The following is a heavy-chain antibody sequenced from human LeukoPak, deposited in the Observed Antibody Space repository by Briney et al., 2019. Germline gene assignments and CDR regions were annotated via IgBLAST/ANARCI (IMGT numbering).Heavy chain of an antibody. V-gene: IGHV4-39*07. Sequence: SETLSLTCTVSGGSISSSSYYWGWIRQPPGKGLGGIGNIYYSGSTYYNPSLKSRVTISVDTSKNQFSLKLSSVTAADTAVYYCATLIYSYDSSGYVDYWGQGTLVTVSS. CDR1: GGSISSSSYY. D-gene: IGHD3-22*01. J-gene: IGHJ4*02. CDR2: IYYSGST. CDR3: ATLIYSYDSSGYVDY.